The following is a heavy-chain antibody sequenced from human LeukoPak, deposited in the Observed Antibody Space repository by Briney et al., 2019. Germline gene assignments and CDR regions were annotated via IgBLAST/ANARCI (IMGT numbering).Heavy chain of an antibody. J-gene: IGHJ4*02. Sequence: GGSLRLSCAASGFTFSSYAMNWVRQAPGKGLEWVSAISGSGSTTYYADSVKGRFTISRDNSKDTQYLQMNSLRAEDTAVYYCAQITAAGTSYWGQGTLVTVSS. V-gene: IGHV3-23*01. D-gene: IGHD6-13*01. CDR2: ISGSGSTT. CDR3: AQITAAGTSY. CDR1: GFTFSSYA.